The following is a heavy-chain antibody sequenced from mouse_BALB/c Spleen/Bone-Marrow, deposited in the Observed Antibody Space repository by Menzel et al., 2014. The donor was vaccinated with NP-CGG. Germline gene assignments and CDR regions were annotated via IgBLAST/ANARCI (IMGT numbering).Heavy chain of an antibody. D-gene: IGHD1-1*01. V-gene: IGHV14-3*02. CDR2: IDPANGNA. CDR3: ANYYYGSSLFAY. Sequence: VQLQQSGAELVKPGASVRLSCTASGCNIKDTYMHWVKQRPDQGLEWIGRIDPANGNAKHDPKFQGKATITADTSSNTAYLQLSSLTSEDTAVYYCANYYYGSSLFAYWGQGTLVTVSA. CDR1: GCNIKDTY. J-gene: IGHJ3*01.